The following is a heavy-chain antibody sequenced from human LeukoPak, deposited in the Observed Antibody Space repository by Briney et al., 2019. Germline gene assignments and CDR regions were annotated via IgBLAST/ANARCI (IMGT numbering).Heavy chain of an antibody. V-gene: IGHV4-30-4*01. J-gene: IGHJ4*02. CDR1: GGSISSGDYY. CDR3: ARVGGDDAYYFDY. CDR2: IYYSGTT. Sequence: PSETLSLTCAVSGGSISSGDYYWSWIRQPPGKGLEWIGNIYYSGTTYYNPSLKSRVTISVDASKNQFSLKLTSVTAADTAVYYCARVGGDDAYYFDYWGQGTLVTVSS. D-gene: IGHD3-16*01.